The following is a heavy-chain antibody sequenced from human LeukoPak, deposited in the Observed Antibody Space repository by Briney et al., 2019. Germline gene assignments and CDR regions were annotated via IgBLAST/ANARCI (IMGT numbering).Heavy chain of an antibody. D-gene: IGHD1-26*01. Sequence: GGSLRLSCAASGFTLDAFAMHWVRQAPGKGLEWVSLIDKDGRKTYYADSVKGRFTTSRDNSKNSLYLQMNSLRTEDTALYYCATWAFYHSLDVWGRGATVIVSS. CDR1: GFTLDAFA. CDR3: ATWAFYHSLDV. J-gene: IGHJ6*02. V-gene: IGHV3-43*02. CDR2: IDKDGRKT.